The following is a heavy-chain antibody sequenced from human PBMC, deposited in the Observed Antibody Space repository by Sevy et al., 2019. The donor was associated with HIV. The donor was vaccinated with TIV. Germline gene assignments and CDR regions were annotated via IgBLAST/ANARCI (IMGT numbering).Heavy chain of an antibody. CDR1: GGSISSSSYY. CDR3: AIWVTVTTTFHY. CDR2: IYYSGST. D-gene: IGHD4-4*01. V-gene: IGHV4-39*01. Sequence: SETLSLTCTVSGGSISSSSYYWGWIRQPPGKGLEWIGSIYYSGSTYYNPSLKSRVTISVDTSKNQFSLKLSSVTAADTAVYYCAIWVTVTTTFHYWGQGTLVTVSS. J-gene: IGHJ4*02.